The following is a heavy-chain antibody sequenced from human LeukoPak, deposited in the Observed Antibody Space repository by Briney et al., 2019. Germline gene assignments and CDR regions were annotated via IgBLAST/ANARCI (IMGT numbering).Heavy chain of an antibody. CDR1: GFTFSSYR. CDR2: IKEDGSDI. CDR3: ARDTYRFFDL. Sequence: PGGSLRLSCAASGFTFSSYRMGWVRQAPGKGLEWVADIKEDGSDIYSVDSVKGRFTISRDNAKNSLYLQMNSLRAEDTAVYYCARDTYRFFDLWGRGTLVTVSS. V-gene: IGHV3-7*01. J-gene: IGHJ2*01.